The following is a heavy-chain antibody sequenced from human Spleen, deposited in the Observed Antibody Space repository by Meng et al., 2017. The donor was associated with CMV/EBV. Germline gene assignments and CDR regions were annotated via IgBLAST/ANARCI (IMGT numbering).Heavy chain of an antibody. CDR1: GYSISSGYY. V-gene: IGHV4-38-2*02. CDR3: ARDPPFDYSSGSHFGY. J-gene: IGHJ4*02. Sequence: GSLRLSCTVSGYSISSGYYWGWIRQPPGKGLEWIGSIYHSGSTYYNPSLKSRVTISVDTSKNQFSLKLSSVTAADTAVYYCARDPPFDYSSGSHFGYWGQGTLVTVSS. D-gene: IGHD6-19*01. CDR2: IYHSGST.